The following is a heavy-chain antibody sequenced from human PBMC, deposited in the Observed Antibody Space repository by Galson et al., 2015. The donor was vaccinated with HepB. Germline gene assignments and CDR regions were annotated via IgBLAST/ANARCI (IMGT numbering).Heavy chain of an antibody. V-gene: IGHV2-5*02. J-gene: IGHJ3*01. Sequence: PALVNPTQTLTLTCTFSGFSLTTSGVGVGWIRQPPGKGLKWLALIYWDGDQRYSPSLRRRFTITKDTSKNQVFLTVPNMDPADTGTYYCAHFTIFGVVRAFGFWGQGTMVTVSS. CDR1: GFSLTTSGVG. CDR3: AHFTIFGVVRAFGF. D-gene: IGHD3-3*01. CDR2: IYWDGDQ.